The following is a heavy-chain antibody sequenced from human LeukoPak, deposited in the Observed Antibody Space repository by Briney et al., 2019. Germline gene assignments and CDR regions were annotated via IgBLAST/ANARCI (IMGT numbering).Heavy chain of an antibody. D-gene: IGHD4-17*01. V-gene: IGHV4-34*01. CDR3: ARKLGIFTVTTAFDY. Sequence: SETLSLTCAVCGGSFSGYYWSWIRQPPGKGLEWIGEINHSGSTNYNPSLKSRVTISVDTSKNQFSLKLSSVTAADTAVYYCARKLGIFTVTTAFDYWGQGTLVTVSS. J-gene: IGHJ4*02. CDR2: INHSGST. CDR1: GGSFSGYY.